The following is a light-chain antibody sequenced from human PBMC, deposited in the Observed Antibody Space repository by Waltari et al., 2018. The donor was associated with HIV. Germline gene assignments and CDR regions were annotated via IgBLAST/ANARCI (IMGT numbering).Light chain of an antibody. J-gene: IGKJ2*01. CDR1: QNILYRANSKSY. Sequence: DIAMTQSPESLTLALGERATITCKSSQNILYRANSKSYLAWYQQKAGQSPTLLIYWAATRDSGVPERFSGSGDGTDFTLTINSLQAEDVAVYYCQQYYSIPYTFGQGTKLEIE. CDR3: QQYYSIPYT. CDR2: WAA. V-gene: IGKV4-1*01.